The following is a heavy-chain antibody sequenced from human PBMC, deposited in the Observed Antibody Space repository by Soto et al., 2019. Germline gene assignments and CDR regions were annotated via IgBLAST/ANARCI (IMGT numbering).Heavy chain of an antibody. V-gene: IGHV1-46*02. Sequence: GASVKVSCKASGNTFNSYYMHWVRQVPGQGLEWMGIINPSAGSTSYAQKFQGRITMTRDTSTSTVYMELSSLRSEDTAVYYCARSRAHSVSYSLWGQGTLVTVSS. CDR3: ARSRAHSVSYSL. CDR2: INPSAGST. J-gene: IGHJ4*02. D-gene: IGHD1-26*01. CDR1: GNTFNSYY.